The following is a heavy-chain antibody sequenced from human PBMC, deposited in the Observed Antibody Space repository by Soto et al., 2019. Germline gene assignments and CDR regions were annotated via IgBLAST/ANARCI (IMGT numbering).Heavy chain of an antibody. J-gene: IGHJ4*02. D-gene: IGHD2-2*01. CDR1: GFTFSSYA. CDR2: ISGSGGST. CDR3: VNLPRVPAARSRYYFDY. Sequence: GGSLRLSCAASGFTFSSYAMSWVRQAPGKGLEWVSAISGSGGSTYYADSVKGRFTISRDNSKNTLYLQMNSLRAEDTAVYYCVNLPRVPAARSRYYFDYWGQGTLVTVSS. V-gene: IGHV3-23*01.